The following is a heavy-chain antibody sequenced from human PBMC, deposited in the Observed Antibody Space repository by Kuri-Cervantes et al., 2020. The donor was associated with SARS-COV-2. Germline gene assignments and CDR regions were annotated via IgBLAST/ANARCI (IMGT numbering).Heavy chain of an antibody. CDR3: ARDSVRYYYDSSGYYPPRDYYYYGMDV. D-gene: IGHD3-22*01. V-gene: IGHV3-48*01. J-gene: IGHJ6*02. CDR1: GFHFSGYS. Sequence: GGSLRLSCAVSGFHFSGYSTNWVRQAPGKGLEWVSYISSSSSTIYYADSVKGRFTISRDNAKNSLYLQMNSLRAEDTAVYYCARDSVRYYYDSSGYYPPRDYYYYGMDVWGQGTTVTVSS. CDR2: ISSSSSTI.